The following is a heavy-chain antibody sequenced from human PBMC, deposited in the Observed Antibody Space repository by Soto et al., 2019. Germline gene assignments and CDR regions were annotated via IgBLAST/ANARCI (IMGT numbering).Heavy chain of an antibody. CDR3: ASYCVGGRCYSRDYYFGMDV. CDR1: GDSISNGDYY. D-gene: IGHD2-15*01. V-gene: IGHV4-30-4*01. CDR2: IYYSGT. J-gene: IGHJ6*02. Sequence: QVQLQESGPGLVKPSQTLSLTCTVSGDSISNGDYYWSWIRQPPGKGLEWIGDIYYSGTSYNPSPPSRVIISVDTSNNHFSLKLRSVTAADTAVYYCASYCVGGRCYSRDYYFGMDVWGQGTTVTAPS.